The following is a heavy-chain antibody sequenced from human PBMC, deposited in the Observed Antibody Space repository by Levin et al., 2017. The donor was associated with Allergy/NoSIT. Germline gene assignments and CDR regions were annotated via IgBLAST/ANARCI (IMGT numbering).Heavy chain of an antibody. CDR1: GFTFSSYG. V-gene: IGHV3-30*18. D-gene: IGHD1-1*01. Sequence: PGGSLRLSCAASGFTFSSYGMHWVRQAPGKGLEWVAVISYDGSNKYYADSVKGRFTISRDNSKNTLYLQMNSLRAEDTAVYYCAKERGIRGLERRPTRYFDYWGQGTLVTVSS. CDR3: AKERGIRGLERRPTRYFDY. CDR2: ISYDGSNK. J-gene: IGHJ4*02.